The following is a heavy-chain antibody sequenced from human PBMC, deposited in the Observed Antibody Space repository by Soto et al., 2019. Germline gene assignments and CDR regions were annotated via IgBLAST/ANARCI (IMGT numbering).Heavy chain of an antibody. D-gene: IGHD2-21*01. V-gene: IGHV3-74*01. CDR3: PKGDAKAIDY. J-gene: IGHJ4*02. CDR1: GFTSSNYW. CDR2: INSGGSIT. Sequence: PGGSLRLSCAASGFTSSNYWMHWVRQAPGKGLVWVSRINSGGSITTYADSVEGRFTISRDNAKITLYLQMNSLRAEDTAVYYCPKGDAKAIDYWGQGTPVTVSS.